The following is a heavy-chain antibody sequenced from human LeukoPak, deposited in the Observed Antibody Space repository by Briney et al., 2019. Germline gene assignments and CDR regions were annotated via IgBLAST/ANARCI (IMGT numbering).Heavy chain of an antibody. D-gene: IGHD3-16*01. Sequence: GSSVKVSCKASGGTFSNYAISWVRQAPGQGLEWMGGIIPIFGTANYAQKFRGRVTITADKSTRTAYMELSSLRSEDTAVYYCARVPRGGDRFDPWGQGTLVTVSS. CDR2: IIPIFGTA. V-gene: IGHV1-69*06. J-gene: IGHJ5*02. CDR1: GGTFSNYA. CDR3: ARVPRGGDRFDP.